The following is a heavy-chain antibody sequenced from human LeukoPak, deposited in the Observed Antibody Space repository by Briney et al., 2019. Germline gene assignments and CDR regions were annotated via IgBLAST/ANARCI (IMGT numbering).Heavy chain of an antibody. CDR2: IWYDGINK. J-gene: IGHJ4*02. V-gene: IGHV3-33*01. CDR1: GFTFSSYD. Sequence: GRSLRLSCAASGFTFSSYDMHWVRQAPGKGLEWGAVIWYDGINKYYADSVKGRFTISRDNSKTTLYLQMNSLRAEDTAVYYCARVHGSSWPHYFDYWGQGTLVTVSS. D-gene: IGHD6-13*01. CDR3: ARVHGSSWPHYFDY.